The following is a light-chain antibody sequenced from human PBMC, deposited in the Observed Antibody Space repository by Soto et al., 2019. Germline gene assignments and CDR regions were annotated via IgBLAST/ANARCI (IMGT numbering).Light chain of an antibody. J-gene: IGLJ1*01. V-gene: IGLV1-40*01. Sequence: QSVLSQPPSVSGAPGQRFTISFTGSSSNIGAGYEVHWYQHLPGKAPKLLIYGNTNSPSGVPHRFYGYKSGTSASLAITGLQPEDEADYYCQSYDASLSASYVFGGGTKVTVL. CDR3: QSYDASLSASYV. CDR1: SSNIGAGYE. CDR2: GNT.